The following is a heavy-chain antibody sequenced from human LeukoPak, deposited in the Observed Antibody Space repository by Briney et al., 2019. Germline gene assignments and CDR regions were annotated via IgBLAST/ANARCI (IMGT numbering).Heavy chain of an antibody. D-gene: IGHD3-22*01. J-gene: IGHJ4*02. CDR2: ISSSGSTI. Sequence: GGSLRLSCAASGFTFSDYYMSWIRQAPGKGLEWISYISSSGSTIYYSDSVRGQFTISRDNAKNSLYLQMNSLRAEDTAVYYCARVGTDSSGYYRDSYYFDYWGQGTLVTVSS. CDR1: GFTFSDYY. V-gene: IGHV3-11*04. CDR3: ARVGTDSSGYYRDSYYFDY.